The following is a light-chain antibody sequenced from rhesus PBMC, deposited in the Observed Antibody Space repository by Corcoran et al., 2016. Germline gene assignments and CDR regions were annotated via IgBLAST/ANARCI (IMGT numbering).Light chain of an antibody. CDR3: CSYSTTSTFL. Sequence: QTAPTQPPSVSGSPGPSVTISCTGTSSDVGGYNYVSWYQQHPGKAPKLMIYGVSKRPSGVAVLFSGSKSGNTASLTISGLQAEDEADYYCCSYSTTSTFLLGPGTRPTVL. CDR2: GVS. V-gene: IGLV2S7*01. CDR1: SSDVGGYNY. J-gene: IGLJ1*01.